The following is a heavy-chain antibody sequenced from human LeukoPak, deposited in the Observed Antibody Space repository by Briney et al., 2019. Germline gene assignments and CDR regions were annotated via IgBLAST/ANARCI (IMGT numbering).Heavy chain of an antibody. Sequence: GGSLRLSCAASGFTFSSYWMHWVRQAPGKGVVWVSRISSDGSTTNYAGSVKGRFTISRDNAKNTLYLQMNSLRAEDTAVYYCARVIRSGWEGELSDWGQGTLVTVSS. J-gene: IGHJ4*02. CDR1: GFTFSSYW. CDR2: ISSDGSTT. V-gene: IGHV3-74*01. D-gene: IGHD6-25*01. CDR3: ARVIRSGWEGELSD.